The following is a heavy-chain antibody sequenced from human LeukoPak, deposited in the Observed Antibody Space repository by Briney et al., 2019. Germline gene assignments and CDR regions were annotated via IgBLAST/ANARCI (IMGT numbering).Heavy chain of an antibody. CDR3: ARVLAGYFDY. J-gene: IGHJ4*02. CDR2: IYYSGST. CDR1: GGSISSGGYY. V-gene: IGHV4-31*03. D-gene: IGHD6-19*01. Sequence: SQTLSLTCTVSGGSISSGGYYWSWIRQHPGKGLEWIGYIYYSGSTYYNPSLKSRVTISVDTSKSQFSLKLSSVTAADTAVYYCARVLAGYFDYWGQGTLVTVSS.